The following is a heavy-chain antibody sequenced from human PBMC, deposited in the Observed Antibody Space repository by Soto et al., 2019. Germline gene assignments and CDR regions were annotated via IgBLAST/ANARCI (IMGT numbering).Heavy chain of an antibody. CDR3: ARQRTTVVTQAYFDH. J-gene: IGHJ4*02. Sequence: SETLSLTCIVSGESISSSSYYWGWIRQPPGKGLEWIGSIYYSGRTYYNPSFKSRVTISIDTSKNQFSLKLSPVTATDTAVYYCARQRTTVVTQAYFDHWGQGALVTV. D-gene: IGHD2-21*02. CDR2: IYYSGRT. V-gene: IGHV4-39*01. CDR1: GESISSSSYY.